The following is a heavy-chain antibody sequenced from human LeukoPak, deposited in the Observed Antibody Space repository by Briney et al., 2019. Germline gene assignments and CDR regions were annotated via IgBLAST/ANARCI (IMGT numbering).Heavy chain of an antibody. J-gene: IGHJ4*02. V-gene: IGHV6-1*01. Sequence: SQTLSLTCAISGDSVSSNSAAYNWIRQSPSRGLEWLGRTYYRSKWYNDYAVSAQSRITINPDTSKNQFPLQLTSVSPEDTAVYYCVRDLDGFEYWGQGTLVTVTS. CDR3: VRDLDGFEY. CDR1: GDSVSSNSAA. CDR2: TYYRSKWYN. D-gene: IGHD3-9*01.